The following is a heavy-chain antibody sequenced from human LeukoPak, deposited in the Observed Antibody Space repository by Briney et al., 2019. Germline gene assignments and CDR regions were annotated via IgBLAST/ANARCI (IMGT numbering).Heavy chain of an antibody. D-gene: IGHD3-10*01. J-gene: IGHJ5*02. Sequence: PGGSLRLSCAASGFTFSSYEMNWVRQAPGKGLEWVSYISSSGSTIYYADSVKGRFTISRDNAKNSLYLQMNSLRAEDTAVYYFARLTMVRGVLDYNWFDPWGQGTLVTVSS. CDR2: ISSSGSTI. CDR3: ARLTMVRGVLDYNWFDP. V-gene: IGHV3-48*03. CDR1: GFTFSSYE.